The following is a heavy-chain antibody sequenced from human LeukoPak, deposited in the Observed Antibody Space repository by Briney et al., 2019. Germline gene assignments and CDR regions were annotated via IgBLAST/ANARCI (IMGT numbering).Heavy chain of an antibody. J-gene: IGHJ4*02. Sequence: PSETLSLTCTVSGGSISSYYWSWIRQAPGKGLEWIGYIYYSGTTSYNPSLKSRVTILVDTSKNQFSLKLSSVTAADTAVYYCAREGGPYRPLDYSGQGTLVTVSS. CDR1: GGSISSYY. CDR3: AREGGPYRPLDY. V-gene: IGHV4-59*12. CDR2: IYYSGTT.